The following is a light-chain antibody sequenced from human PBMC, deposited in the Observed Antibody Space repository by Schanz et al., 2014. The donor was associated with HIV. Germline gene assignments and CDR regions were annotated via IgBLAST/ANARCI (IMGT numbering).Light chain of an antibody. V-gene: IGLV2-14*02. CDR3: CSYTSSSTYV. CDR2: EGS. CDR1: SSDVGTYNL. Sequence: QSALTQPASVSGSPGQSITISCTGTSSDVGTYNLVSWYQQHPGKAPKLMIYEGSKRPSGVSNRFSGSKSGNTASLTISGLQAEDEADYDCCSYTSSSTYVFGTGTKLTVL. J-gene: IGLJ1*01.